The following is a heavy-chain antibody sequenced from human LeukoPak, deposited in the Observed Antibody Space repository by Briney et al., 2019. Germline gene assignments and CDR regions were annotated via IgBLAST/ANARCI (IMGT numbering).Heavy chain of an antibody. Sequence: SETLSLTCTVSGGSISSYYWSWIRQPAGKGLEWIGRIYTSGSTNYNPSLKSRVTMSVDTSKNQFSLKLSSVTAADTAVYYCARDRDYYDSSGYFNWFDPWGQGTLVTVSS. CDR3: ARDRDYYDSSGYFNWFDP. J-gene: IGHJ5*02. V-gene: IGHV4-4*07. D-gene: IGHD3-22*01. CDR2: IYTSGST. CDR1: GGSISSYY.